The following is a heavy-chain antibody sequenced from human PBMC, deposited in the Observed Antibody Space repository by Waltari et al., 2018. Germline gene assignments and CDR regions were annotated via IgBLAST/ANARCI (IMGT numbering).Heavy chain of an antibody. CDR3: ARHSYYYDSSGYFNWFDP. CDR2: IYPGDSAT. Sequence: EVQLVQSGAEVKKPGESLKISCKGSGYSFTSYWIGWVRQMPGKGLEWMGIIYPGDSATRSSPSFQGQVTISADKSISTAYLQWSSLKASDTAMYYCARHSYYYDSSGYFNWFDPWGQGTLVTVSS. J-gene: IGHJ5*02. D-gene: IGHD3-22*01. CDR1: GYSFTSYW. V-gene: IGHV5-51*01.